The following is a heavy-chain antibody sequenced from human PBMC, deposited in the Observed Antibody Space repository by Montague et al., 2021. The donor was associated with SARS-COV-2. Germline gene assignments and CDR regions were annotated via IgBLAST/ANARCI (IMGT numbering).Heavy chain of an antibody. CDR2: IYSNDEK. D-gene: IGHD3-9*01. V-gene: IGHV2-5*01. CDR1: GFSLSTTGVG. Sequence: PALVKPTQTLTLTCTFSGFSLSTTGVGVGWIRQPPGKALEWVAVIYSNDEKRYSPSLRNRLTITKDTAKNQVVLSLTYVDPVDTATYYCAHLIRYYDIFTGIPFDYWGQGSQVTVSP. CDR3: AHLIRYYDIFTGIPFDY. J-gene: IGHJ4*02.